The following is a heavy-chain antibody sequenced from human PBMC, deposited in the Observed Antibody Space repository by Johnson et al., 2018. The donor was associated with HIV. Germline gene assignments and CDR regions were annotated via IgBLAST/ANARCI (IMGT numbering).Heavy chain of an antibody. V-gene: IGHV3-30*04. CDR1: GFTFSNYA. D-gene: IGHD3-10*01. Sequence: VQVVESGGGVVQPGRSLRLSCAASGFTFSNYAMHWVRQAPGKGLEWVTVLSYDGSNKYYAESVKGRFTISRDNFKSTMYLQLNSLRDEDTAVYYCAFTSGSYYGPDAIDIWGQGTMVTVSS. CDR2: LSYDGSNK. CDR3: AFTSGSYYGPDAIDI. J-gene: IGHJ3*02.